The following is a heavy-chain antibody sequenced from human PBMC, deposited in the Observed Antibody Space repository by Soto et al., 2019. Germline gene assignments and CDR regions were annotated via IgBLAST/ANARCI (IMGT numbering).Heavy chain of an antibody. D-gene: IGHD3-9*01. CDR2: ISWNSDSI. V-gene: IGHV3-9*01. CDR1: GFTFDDYA. CDR3: AKGTLGDFDWLLGRIWFDP. J-gene: IGHJ5*02. Sequence: EVQLVESGGGLVQPGRSLTLSCAASGFTFDDYAMHWVRQTPGKGLEWVSGISWNSDSIAYAESVKGRFTISRDKAKNSLYLQMNSLRAEDTALYYCAKGTLGDFDWLLGRIWFDPWGQGTLVTVSS.